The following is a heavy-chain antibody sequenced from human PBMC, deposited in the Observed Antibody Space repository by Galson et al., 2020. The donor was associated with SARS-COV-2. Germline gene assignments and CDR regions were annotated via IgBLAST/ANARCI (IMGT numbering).Heavy chain of an antibody. CDR3: ARGRIGVVPAPILGLGPYYEYYAMDV. CDR1: GGSFSTNS. CDR2: INHSGSA. Sequence: ETSKTLSLTCAVYGGSFSTNSWRWVRQPPGKGLEWVGEINHSGSANYNPSLKSRVTISVDTSKNQFSLKLTSVTAAETGVYFCARGRIGVVPAPILGLGPYYEYYAMDVWGQGTTITVSS. V-gene: IGHV4-34*01. D-gene: IGHD2-2*01. J-gene: IGHJ6*02.